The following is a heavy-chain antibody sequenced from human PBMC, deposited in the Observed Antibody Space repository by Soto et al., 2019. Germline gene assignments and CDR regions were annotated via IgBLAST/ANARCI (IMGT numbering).Heavy chain of an antibody. CDR1: GYTLTELS. D-gene: IGHD5-18*01. J-gene: IGHJ6*03. V-gene: IGHV1-24*01. Sequence: ASVKVSCKVSGYTLTELSMHWVRQAPGKGLEWMGGFDPEDGETIYAQKFQGRVTMTEDTSTDTAYMELSSLRSEDTAVYYCAAQFRGYSYAPLGYYYYMDVWGKGTTVTVSS. CDR3: AAQFRGYSYAPLGYYYYMDV. CDR2: FDPEDGET.